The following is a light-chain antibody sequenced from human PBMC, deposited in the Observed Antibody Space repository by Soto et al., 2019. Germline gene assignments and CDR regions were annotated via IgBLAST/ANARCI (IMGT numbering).Light chain of an antibody. CDR3: SSYSLSTAYL. J-gene: IGLJ1*01. CDR1: SSDVGGYDY. Sequence: QSVLTQPASVSGSPGQSITISCTGTSSDVGGYDYVSWYQIHPGKAPKPMVFEVSNRPSGVSYRFSGSKSGNTASLTISGLQAEDEADYFCSSYSLSTAYLFGTGTKVTVL. V-gene: IGLV2-14*01. CDR2: EVS.